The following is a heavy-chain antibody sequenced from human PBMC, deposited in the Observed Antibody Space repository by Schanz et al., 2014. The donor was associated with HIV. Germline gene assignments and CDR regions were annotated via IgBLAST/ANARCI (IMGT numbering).Heavy chain of an antibody. CDR2: IWNDGSNK. Sequence: QVQLMESGGGVVQPGRSLRLSCAASGFTFSSYGMHWVRQAPGKGLEWVAVIWNDGSNKYYADSVKGRFTISRDNSKKTLYLQMNSLRAEDTAVYYCARGEAITYYYHYYGMDVWGQGTTVTVS. CDR1: GFTFSSYG. CDR3: ARGEAITYYYHYYGMDV. V-gene: IGHV3-33*01. J-gene: IGHJ6*02. D-gene: IGHD1-20*01.